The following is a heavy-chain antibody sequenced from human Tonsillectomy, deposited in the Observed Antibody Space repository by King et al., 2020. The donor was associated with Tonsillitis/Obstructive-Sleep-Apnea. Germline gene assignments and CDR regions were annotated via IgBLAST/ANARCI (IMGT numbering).Heavy chain of an antibody. CDR3: AKDFVPFYYDTSGCAFDT. Sequence: VQLVESGGGLVQPGGSLRLSCAASGFTFSSHAMTWVRQAPGKGLQWVSSIIGSGERTYYADSVKGRFTISRDNSKNTLYLQINSLRAEDTAVYYCAKDFVPFYYDTSGCAFDTWGQGTMVTVSS. V-gene: IGHV3-23*04. CDR2: IIGSGERT. D-gene: IGHD3-22*01. J-gene: IGHJ3*02. CDR1: GFTFSSHA.